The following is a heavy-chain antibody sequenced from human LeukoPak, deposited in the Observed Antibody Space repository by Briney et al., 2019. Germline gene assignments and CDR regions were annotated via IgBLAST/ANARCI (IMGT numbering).Heavy chain of an antibody. V-gene: IGHV1-8*01. J-gene: IGHJ6*02. Sequence: ASVKVSCKASGYTFTSYDINWVRQATGQGLEWMGWMNPNSGNTGYAQKFQGRVTMTRNTSISTAYMELSSLGSEDTAVYYCARGVLRYFDWLLSDGMDVWGQGTTVTVSS. CDR3: ARGVLRYFDWLLSDGMDV. D-gene: IGHD3-9*01. CDR2: MNPNSGNT. CDR1: GYTFTSYD.